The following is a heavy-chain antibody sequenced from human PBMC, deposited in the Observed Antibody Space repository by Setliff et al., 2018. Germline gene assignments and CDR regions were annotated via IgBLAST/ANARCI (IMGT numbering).Heavy chain of an antibody. V-gene: IGHV4-4*07. CDR1: GGSMGSYY. Sequence: PSETLSLTCTVSGGSMGSYYWTWIRQSAGKGLEWIGRVYTTGSTAFNPSLNSRVTISVDTSKNQFSLKLSSVTAADTAVYYCAREAPGYAFDIWGQGTMVTVSS. D-gene: IGHD1-1*01. J-gene: IGHJ3*02. CDR3: AREAPGYAFDI. CDR2: VYTTGST.